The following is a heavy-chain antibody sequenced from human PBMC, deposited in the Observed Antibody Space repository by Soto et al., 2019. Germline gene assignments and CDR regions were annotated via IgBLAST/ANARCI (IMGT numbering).Heavy chain of an antibody. Sequence: EVQLLESGGGLVQPGGSLRLSCAASGLTFSSYAMSWVCQAPGKGQEWVASITSTGDRAYYAEHEKGRFTVTRDNSKNTLNLQVNSLRAEYTAVYSCTKYYMVTRSPFDYWGEGTLVTVSS. CDR3: TKYYMVTRSPFDY. CDR2: ITSTGDRA. CDR1: GLTFSSYA. V-gene: IGHV3-23*01. J-gene: IGHJ4*02. D-gene: IGHD5-18*01.